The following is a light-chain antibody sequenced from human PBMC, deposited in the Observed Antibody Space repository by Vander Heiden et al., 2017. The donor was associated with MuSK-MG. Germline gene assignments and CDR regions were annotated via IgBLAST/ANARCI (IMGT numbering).Light chain of an antibody. V-gene: IGKV1-6*01. J-gene: IGKJ1*01. CDR2: DAS. Sequence: AIQMTQSPSSLSASIGDRVTITCRASQGIKNDLSWYQQKPGKAPKLLISDASNLQSGVPSRFSGSGSGTDFTLTISSLQPEDFATYYCLQDYNYPWTFGQGTKVEIK. CDR3: LQDYNYPWT. CDR1: QGIKND.